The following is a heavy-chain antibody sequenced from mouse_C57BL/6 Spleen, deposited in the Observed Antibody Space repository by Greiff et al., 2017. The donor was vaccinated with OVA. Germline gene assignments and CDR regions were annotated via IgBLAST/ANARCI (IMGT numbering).Heavy chain of an antibody. V-gene: IGHV10-1*01. CDR1: GFSFTTYA. J-gene: IGHJ4*01. Sequence: DVKLVESGGGLVQPKGSLKLSCAASGFSFTTYAMNWVRQAPGKGLEWVARIRSKSNNYATYYADSVKDRFTISRDDSESMLYLQMNNLKSEDTAMYYCVRHRYYYGSYYAMDYWGQGTSVTVSS. CDR2: IRSKSNNYAT. D-gene: IGHD1-1*01. CDR3: VRHRYYYGSYYAMDY.